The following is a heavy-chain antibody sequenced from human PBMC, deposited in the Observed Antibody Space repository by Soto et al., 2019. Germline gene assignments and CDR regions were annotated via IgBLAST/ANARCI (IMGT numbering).Heavy chain of an antibody. J-gene: IGHJ6*02. V-gene: IGHV3-23*01. Sequence: PGGSLRLSCAASGFTFSSYAMSWVRQAPGKGLEWVSAISGSGGSTYYADSVKGRFTISRDNSKNTQYLQMNSLRAEDTAVYYCAKGSEQLSYYYYGMDVWGQGTTVTVSS. CDR3: AKGSEQLSYYYYGMDV. D-gene: IGHD6-6*01. CDR1: GFTFSSYA. CDR2: ISGSGGST.